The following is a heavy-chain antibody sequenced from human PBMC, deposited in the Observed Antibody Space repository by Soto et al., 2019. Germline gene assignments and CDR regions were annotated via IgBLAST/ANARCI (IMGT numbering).Heavy chain of an antibody. J-gene: IGHJ4*02. CDR3: ASVKSSSWYPTPEFGDYFDY. V-gene: IGHV4-31*03. CDR1: GGSISSGGYY. CDR2: IYYSGST. Sequence: QVQLQESGPGLVKPSQTLSLTCTVSGGSISSGGYYWSWIRQHPGKGLEWIGYIYYSGSTYYNPSLKSRVTISVDTSKNQFSLKLSSVTAADTAVYYCASVKSSSWYPTPEFGDYFDYWGQGTLVTVSS. D-gene: IGHD6-13*01.